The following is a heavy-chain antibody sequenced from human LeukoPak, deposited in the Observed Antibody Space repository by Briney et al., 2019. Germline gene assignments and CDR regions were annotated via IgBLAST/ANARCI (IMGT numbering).Heavy chain of an antibody. V-gene: IGHV3-23*01. CDR1: GFTLNIYG. CDR2: ISGGGENT. D-gene: IGHD1-1*01. Sequence: GGSLRLSCAASGFTLNIYGMSWVRQAPEKGLGWVSTISGGGENTHCADSVKGRFTVSRDNSKNTMYLQMNNLRGDDTALYYCTKDVGPGYDWFDPWGQGTQVTVSS. CDR3: TKDVGPGYDWFDP. J-gene: IGHJ5*02.